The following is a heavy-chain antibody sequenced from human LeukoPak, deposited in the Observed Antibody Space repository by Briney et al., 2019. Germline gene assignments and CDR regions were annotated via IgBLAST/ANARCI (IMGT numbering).Heavy chain of an antibody. CDR2: ISGGGGST. Sequence: PEGSLRLSCAASGSSFSSYAMSWVRQAPGKGLEWISAISGGGGSTHSADSVKGRFIISRDNSKNTLYLQMNSLRAEDTAVYYCARGASSGYRIDYWGQGTLVTVSS. CDR1: GSSFSSYA. CDR3: ARGASSGYRIDY. J-gene: IGHJ4*02. D-gene: IGHD3-10*01. V-gene: IGHV3-23*01.